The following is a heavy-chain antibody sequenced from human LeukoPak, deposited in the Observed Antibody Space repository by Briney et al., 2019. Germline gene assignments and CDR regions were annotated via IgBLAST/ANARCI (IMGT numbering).Heavy chain of an antibody. CDR3: ARDADYGDYVGY. D-gene: IGHD4-17*01. CDR1: GGSFSGYY. J-gene: IGHJ4*02. CDR2: IYYSGST. V-gene: IGHV4-31*11. Sequence: PSETLSLTCAVYGGSFSGYYWSWIRQHPGKGLEWIGYIYYSGSTYYNPSLKSRVTISVDTSKNQFSLKLSSVTAADTAVYYCARDADYGDYVGYWGQGTLVTVSS.